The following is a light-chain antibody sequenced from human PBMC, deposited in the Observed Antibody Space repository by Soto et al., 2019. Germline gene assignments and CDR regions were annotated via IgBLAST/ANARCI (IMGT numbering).Light chain of an antibody. CDR3: QHYNSYSEA. CDR2: KAS. Sequence: DIQLTQSPSTLSASVGDRVTITCRASQSITSWLAWYQQKPGKAPKLLIYKASTLKSGVPSRFSGSGSGTELNITIRSLQPDDFATYYCQHYNSYSEAFGQGTKLDIK. J-gene: IGKJ1*01. V-gene: IGKV1-5*03. CDR1: QSITSW.